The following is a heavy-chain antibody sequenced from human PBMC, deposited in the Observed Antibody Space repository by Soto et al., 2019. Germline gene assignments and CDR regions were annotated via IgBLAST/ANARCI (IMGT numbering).Heavy chain of an antibody. J-gene: IGHJ4*02. D-gene: IGHD3-22*01. Sequence: EVQLLESGGGLVQPGGSLRLSCAASGFTFSSYAMSWVRQAPGKGLEWVSAISGSGGSTYYADSVKGRFTISRDNSKNTIYLQMDSLRAEDTAMYYCAKDAQWKYDSSGRFDFWGQGTLVTVSS. V-gene: IGHV3-23*01. CDR1: GFTFSSYA. CDR2: ISGSGGST. CDR3: AKDAQWKYDSSGRFDF.